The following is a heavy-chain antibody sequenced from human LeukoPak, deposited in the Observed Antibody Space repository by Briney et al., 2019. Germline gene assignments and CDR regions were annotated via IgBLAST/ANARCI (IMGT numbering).Heavy chain of an antibody. CDR2: ISSSGSTI. V-gene: IGHV3-48*03. CDR1: GFTFSSYE. CDR3: ASSRTERGYSFGYGY. J-gene: IGHJ4*02. D-gene: IGHD5-18*01. Sequence: GGSLRLSCAASGFTFSSYEMNWVRQAPGKGLEWVSFISSSGSTIYYADSVKGRFTISRDNAKNSLYLQMISLRAEDTAFYYCASSRTERGYSFGYGYWGQGTLVTVSS.